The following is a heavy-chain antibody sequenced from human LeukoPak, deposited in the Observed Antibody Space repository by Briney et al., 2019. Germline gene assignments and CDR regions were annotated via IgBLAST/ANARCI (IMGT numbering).Heavy chain of an antibody. CDR3: ARVEVYYDSSGQGAYYFDY. Sequence: SQTLSLTCTVSGGSISSAGYYWNWIRQPAGKGLEWIGRISSSGSTNYNPSLKSRVTISVDTSKNQFSLKLSSVTAADTAVYYCARVEVYYDSSGQGAYYFDYWGQGTLVTVSS. J-gene: IGHJ4*02. CDR1: GGSISSAGYY. CDR2: ISSSGST. V-gene: IGHV4-61*02. D-gene: IGHD3-22*01.